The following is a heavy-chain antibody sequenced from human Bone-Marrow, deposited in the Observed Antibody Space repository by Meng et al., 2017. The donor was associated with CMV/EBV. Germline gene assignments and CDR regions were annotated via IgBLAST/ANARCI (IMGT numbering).Heavy chain of an antibody. CDR3: ATASIAALGPSKNYYGMDV. Sequence: LTELSMHWVRQAPGKGLEWMGGFDPEDGETIYAQKFQGRVTMTEDTSTDTAYMELSSLRSEDTAVYYCATASIAALGPSKNYYGMDVWGQGTTVTVSS. D-gene: IGHD6-6*01. CDR1: LTELS. CDR2: FDPEDGET. J-gene: IGHJ6*02. V-gene: IGHV1-24*01.